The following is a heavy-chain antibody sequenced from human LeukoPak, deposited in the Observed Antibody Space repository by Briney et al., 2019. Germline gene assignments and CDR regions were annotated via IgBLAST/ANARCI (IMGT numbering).Heavy chain of an antibody. CDR1: GGSISSGGYY. V-gene: IGHV4-31*03. D-gene: IGHD1-14*01. CDR3: AGVTTKENWFDP. CDR2: INYSGST. Sequence: SETLSLTCTVSGGSISSGGYYWSWIRQHPGKGLEWIGYINYSGSTYYNPSLKSRVTISVDTSKNQFSLKLSSVTAADTAVYYCAGVTTKENWFDPWGQGTLVTVSS. J-gene: IGHJ5*02.